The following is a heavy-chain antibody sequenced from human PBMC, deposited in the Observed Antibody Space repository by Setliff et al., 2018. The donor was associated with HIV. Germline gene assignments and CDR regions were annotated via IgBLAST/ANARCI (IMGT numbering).Heavy chain of an antibody. CDR1: GFTLREVS. V-gene: IGHV1-24*01. J-gene: IGHJ4*02. Sequence: ASVKVSCKVSGFTLREVSMHWVRQAPGKGLEWMGYFDPEDGETVYAQKFQGRVTMTQDTSTDTAYMDLSSLISDDTAVYYCAPVPYNSVWIFFDYWGQGTLVTVS. D-gene: IGHD6-19*01. CDR2: FDPEDGET. CDR3: APVPYNSVWIFFDY.